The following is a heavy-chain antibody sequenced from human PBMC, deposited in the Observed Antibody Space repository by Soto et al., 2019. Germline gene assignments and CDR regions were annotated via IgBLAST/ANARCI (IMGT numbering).Heavy chain of an antibody. J-gene: IGHJ4*02. D-gene: IGHD2-2*02. CDR3: ATGGYCSDTTCYNFFDY. CDR2: IYPGDSDT. CDR1: GYSFTTYW. Sequence: GESLKISCQGSGYSFTTYWIGWVRQMPGKGLEWMGIIYPGDSDTRYSPSFQGQVTISADKSISTAYLQWSSLKASDTAIYYCATGGYCSDTTCYNFFDYWGQGTLVTVSS. V-gene: IGHV5-51*01.